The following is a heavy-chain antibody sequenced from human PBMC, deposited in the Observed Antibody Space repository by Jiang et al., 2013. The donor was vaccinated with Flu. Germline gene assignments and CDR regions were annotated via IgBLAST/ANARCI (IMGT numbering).Heavy chain of an antibody. J-gene: IGHJ6*02. Sequence: QSGSELKKPGASVKVSCKASGYTFTSYAMNWVRQAPGQGLEWMGWINTNTGNPTYAQGFTGRFVFSLDTSVSTAYLQISSLKAEDTAVYYCGMGQLDTFYYYYYGMDVWGQGTTVTVSS. CDR1: GYTFTSYA. CDR3: GMGQLDTFYYYYYGMDV. CDR2: INTNTGNP. V-gene: IGHV7-4-1*02. D-gene: IGHD6-13*01.